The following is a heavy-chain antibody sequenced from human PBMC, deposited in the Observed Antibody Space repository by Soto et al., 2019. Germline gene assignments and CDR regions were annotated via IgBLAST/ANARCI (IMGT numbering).Heavy chain of an antibody. CDR2: IYDTGST. J-gene: IGHJ4*02. D-gene: IGHD6-19*01. V-gene: IGHV4-59*01. CDR3: ARDSSGSYDY. Sequence: LSCTYSISGGAIMRRPWNRIVQPLGKGLESIGYIYDTGSTKYNPSLKSRVTMSVDSSKSQFSLKLSSVTAADMAVYYCARDSSGSYDYWGQGILVTVSS. CDR1: GGAIMRRP.